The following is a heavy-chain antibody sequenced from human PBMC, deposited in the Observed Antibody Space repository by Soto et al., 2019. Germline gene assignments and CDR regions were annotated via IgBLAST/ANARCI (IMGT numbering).Heavy chain of an antibody. D-gene: IGHD3-9*01. J-gene: IGHJ6*02. Sequence: GGSLRLSCAASGFTFSSYGMHWVRQAPGKGLEWVAVIWYDGSNKYYADSVKGRFTISRDNSKNTLYLQMNSLRAEDTAVYYCARVTRTSNVGHYDILTGYYFSSEYYGMDVWGQGTTVTVSS. V-gene: IGHV3-33*01. CDR1: GFTFSSYG. CDR2: IWYDGSNK. CDR3: ARVTRTSNVGHYDILTGYYFSSEYYGMDV.